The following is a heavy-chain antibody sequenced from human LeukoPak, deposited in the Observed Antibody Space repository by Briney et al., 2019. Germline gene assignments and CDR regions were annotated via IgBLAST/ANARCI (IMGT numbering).Heavy chain of an antibody. V-gene: IGHV3-30*18. CDR3: AKDGGQGADY. Sequence: PGGSLRLSCAASGFTFSSYGMHWVRQAPGKGLEWVAVISYDGSNKYYADSVKGRFTISRDNSKNTMYLQMNSLRAEDTAVYYCAKDGGQGADYWGQGTLVTVSS. CDR1: GFTFSSYG. J-gene: IGHJ4*02. D-gene: IGHD3-16*01. CDR2: ISYDGSNK.